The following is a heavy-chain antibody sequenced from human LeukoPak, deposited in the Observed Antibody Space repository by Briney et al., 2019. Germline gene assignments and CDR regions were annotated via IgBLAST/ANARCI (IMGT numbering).Heavy chain of an antibody. CDR1: VGSMSNFH. J-gene: IGHJ4*02. V-gene: IGHV4-59*08. CDR3: PRFQGSSSPSYFDH. CDR2: IYYSGSF. Sequence: SETLSLTCTVSVGSMSNFHWDWIWQPPVKGLEWIGYIYYSGSFNYNPSLKSRVTISVDTSKNQFSLKLSSVTAADTAVYYCPRFQGSSSPSYFDHWPQGTGVPVSS.